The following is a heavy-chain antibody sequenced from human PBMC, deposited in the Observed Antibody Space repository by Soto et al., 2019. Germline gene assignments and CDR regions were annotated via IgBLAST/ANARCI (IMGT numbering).Heavy chain of an antibody. D-gene: IGHD4-17*01. CDR3: ARYGDQYGGYFDY. J-gene: IGHJ4*02. CDR2: IDSGGST. V-gene: IGHV3-53*01. CDR1: VFTFSSNY. Sequence: GSLRLSCAASVFTFSSNYMSWVRQAPGKGLEWVSVIDSGGSTYYADSVKGRFTISRDNSKNTLYLQMNSLRAEDTAVYYCARYGDQYGGYFDYWGQGTLVTVSS.